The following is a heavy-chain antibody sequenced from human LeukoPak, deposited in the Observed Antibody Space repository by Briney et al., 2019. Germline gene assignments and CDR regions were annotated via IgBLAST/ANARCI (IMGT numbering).Heavy chain of an antibody. Sequence: SETLSLTCTVSGGSISSGGYYWSWIRQHPGKGLEWIGCIYYSGSTYYNPSLKSRVTISVDTSKNQFSLKLSSVTAADTAVYYCACAVDGSSSPGYGMDVWGQGTTVTVSS. J-gene: IGHJ6*02. CDR2: IYYSGST. D-gene: IGHD6-6*01. CDR1: GGSISSGGYY. V-gene: IGHV4-31*03. CDR3: ACAVDGSSSPGYGMDV.